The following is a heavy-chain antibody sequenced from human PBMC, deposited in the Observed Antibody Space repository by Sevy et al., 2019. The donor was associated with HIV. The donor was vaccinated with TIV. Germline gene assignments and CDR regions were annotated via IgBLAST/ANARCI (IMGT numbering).Heavy chain of an antibody. CDR3: ARKSTSYSHFDY. CDR1: GFTFSSFN. D-gene: IGHD1-26*01. V-gene: IGHV3-21*06. J-gene: IGHJ4*02. Sequence: GGSLRLSCAASGFTFSSFNMNWVRQAPGKGLEWVSSISGLSNYIYYAESLKGRFIISRDNAKNTLYLQMNSLRADDTAVYYCARKSTSYSHFDYWGQGTLVTVSS. CDR2: ISGLSNYI.